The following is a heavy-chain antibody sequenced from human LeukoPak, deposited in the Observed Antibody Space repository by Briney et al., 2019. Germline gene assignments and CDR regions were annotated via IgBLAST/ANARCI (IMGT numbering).Heavy chain of an antibody. D-gene: IGHD4-17*01. V-gene: IGHV4-4*07. CDR1: GGSISSYY. CDR3: ARDFGYGDYFFDD. Sequence: SETLSLTCTVSGGSISSYYWSWIRQPAGEGLEWIGRLHTSGSTHYNPSLKSRVTMSVDTSKNQFSLKLSSVTAADTAVYYCARDFGYGDYFFDDWGQGTRVTVSS. J-gene: IGHJ4*02. CDR2: LHTSGST.